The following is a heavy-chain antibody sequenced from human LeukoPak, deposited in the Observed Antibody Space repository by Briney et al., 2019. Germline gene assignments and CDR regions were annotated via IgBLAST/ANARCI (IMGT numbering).Heavy chain of an antibody. Sequence: ASVKVSCKASGYTFTSYGISWVRQAPGRGLEWMGWISAYNGNTNYAQKLQGRVTMTTDTSTSTAYMELRSLRSDDTAVYYCAREESDDYVWGSYRYNQGPFDYWGQGTLVTVSS. D-gene: IGHD3-16*02. J-gene: IGHJ4*02. CDR2: ISAYNGNT. V-gene: IGHV1-18*01. CDR3: AREESDDYVWGSYRYNQGPFDY. CDR1: GYTFTSYG.